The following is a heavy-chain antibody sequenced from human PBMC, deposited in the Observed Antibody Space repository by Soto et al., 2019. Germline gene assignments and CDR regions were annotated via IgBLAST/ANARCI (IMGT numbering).Heavy chain of an antibody. V-gene: IGHV5-10-1*01. J-gene: IGHJ6*02. CDR2: IDPSDSYT. D-gene: IGHD2-2*01. CDR3: ARHTSAIVVVPAAKGGMDV. Sequence: GESLKISCKGSGYSFTSYWISWVRQMPGKGLEWMGRIDPSDSYTNYSPSFQGHVTISADKSISTAYLQWSSLKASDTAMYYCARHTSAIVVVPAAKGGMDVWGQGTTVTVSS. CDR1: GYSFTSYW.